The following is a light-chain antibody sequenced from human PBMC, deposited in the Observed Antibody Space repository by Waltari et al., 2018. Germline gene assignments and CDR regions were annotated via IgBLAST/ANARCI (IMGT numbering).Light chain of an antibody. CDR1: HDISSH. J-gene: IGKJ3*01. Sequence: IQLTQSPSSLSASVGDRVTISCRASHDISSHLAWYHQKPGKAPTLLIYPASTLESGVPSRFSGSGSGTEFTLTITSLQPEDFATYFCQDLHDYPVFGPGTKVDIK. CDR3: QDLHDYPV. CDR2: PAS. V-gene: IGKV1-9*01.